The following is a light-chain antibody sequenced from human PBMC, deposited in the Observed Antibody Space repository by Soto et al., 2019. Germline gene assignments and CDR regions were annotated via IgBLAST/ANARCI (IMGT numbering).Light chain of an antibody. Sequence: EILMTQSPVTLSVSPGERATLSCTASQSVSSDLVWYQRKPGQAPRPLIFGASTRATDMPARFSGRGSGAEFTLTISSLQSEDFAVYYCQQYRSWPRTFGQGTKVDIK. CDR1: QSVSSD. J-gene: IGKJ1*01. CDR3: QQYRSWPRT. V-gene: IGKV3-15*01. CDR2: GAS.